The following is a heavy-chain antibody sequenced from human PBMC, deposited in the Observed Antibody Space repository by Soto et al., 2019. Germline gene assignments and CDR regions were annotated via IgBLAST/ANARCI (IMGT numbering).Heavy chain of an antibody. J-gene: IGHJ6*02. V-gene: IGHV1-18*01. Sequence: PSVKVSCKDAGYTFTSYGISWVRQAPGQGLEWMGWISAYNGNTNYAQKLQGRVTMTTDTSTSTAYTELRSLRSDDTAVYYCARGPTYYDFWSGYPPPRTYGMDVWGQGTTVTVSS. D-gene: IGHD3-3*01. CDR3: ARGPTYYDFWSGYPPPRTYGMDV. CDR1: GYTFTSYG. CDR2: ISAYNGNT.